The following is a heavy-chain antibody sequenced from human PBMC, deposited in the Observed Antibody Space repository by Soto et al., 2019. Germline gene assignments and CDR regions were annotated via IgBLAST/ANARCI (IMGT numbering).Heavy chain of an antibody. Sequence: GGSLRLSCAASGFTFSDYPMHWVRQAPGKGLEWVAVISYDGRVKYYVDSVKGRFTISRDDSKNKLYLQMNSLRVDDTAVYYCAREFWSGPFDYWGQGTLVTVSS. J-gene: IGHJ4*02. CDR1: GFTFSDYP. CDR2: ISYDGRVK. CDR3: AREFWSGPFDY. V-gene: IGHV3-30*04. D-gene: IGHD3-3*01.